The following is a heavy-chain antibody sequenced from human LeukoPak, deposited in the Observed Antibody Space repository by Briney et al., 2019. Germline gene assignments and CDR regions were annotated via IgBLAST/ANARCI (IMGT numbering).Heavy chain of an antibody. CDR1: GFTFSSYN. CDR3: ARDRAVYSDSRGYYPDAFDI. D-gene: IGHD3-22*01. Sequence: PGGSLRLPCAASGFTFSSYNMNWVSQAPGKGLEWVSSISSRSNYIYLADSLKGRFTISRDNAKNSLYLQMNSLRAEDTAMYYCARDRAVYSDSRGYYPDAFDIWGQGTMVTVSS. V-gene: IGHV3-21*01. J-gene: IGHJ3*02. CDR2: ISSRSNYI.